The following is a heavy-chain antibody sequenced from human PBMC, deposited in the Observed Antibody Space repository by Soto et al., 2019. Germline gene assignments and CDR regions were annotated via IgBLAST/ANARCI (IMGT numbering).Heavy chain of an antibody. D-gene: IGHD7-27*01. CDR1: GGSIGGSAYH. Sequence: SETLSLTCTVSGGSIGGSAYHWGWIRQPPGNGLEWIGSIHYSGTVYYNSSLLGRVTILVDTSTNRFSLSLDSVTAADTAVYYCVITRAIELGGPDYWGQGTLVTLSS. CDR3: VITRAIELGGPDY. J-gene: IGHJ4*02. CDR2: IHYSGTV. V-gene: IGHV4-39*02.